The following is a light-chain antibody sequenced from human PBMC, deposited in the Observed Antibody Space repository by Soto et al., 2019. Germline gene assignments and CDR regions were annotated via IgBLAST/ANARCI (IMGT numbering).Light chain of an antibody. CDR2: GAS. CDR1: QSVSSY. J-gene: IGKJ2*01. CDR3: QQYNTWPPKYT. V-gene: IGKV3-15*01. Sequence: EIVLTQSPATLSVSPGGRATLSCRASQSVSSYFAWYQQRPGQPPRLLIYGASTRATGIPARFSGSGSGTEFSLTISSLQSEDFAVYYCQQYNTWPPKYTFGQGTKLEIK.